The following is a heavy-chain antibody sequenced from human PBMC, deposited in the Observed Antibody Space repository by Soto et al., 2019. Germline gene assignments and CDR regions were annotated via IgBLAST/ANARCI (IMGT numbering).Heavy chain of an antibody. Sequence: TETLSLTCTVSGGSISSYYWSWIRQPPGKGLEWIGYIYDSGSTNYNPSLKSRVTISVDTSKNQFSLKLSSVTAADTAVYYCARMNYYDTSGYPFDYWGQGTLVTVSS. V-gene: IGHV4-59*01. CDR3: ARMNYYDTSGYPFDY. D-gene: IGHD3-22*01. CDR1: GGSISSYY. J-gene: IGHJ4*02. CDR2: IYDSGST.